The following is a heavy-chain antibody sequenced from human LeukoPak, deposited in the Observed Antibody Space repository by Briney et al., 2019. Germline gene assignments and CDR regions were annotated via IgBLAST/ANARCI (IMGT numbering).Heavy chain of an antibody. CDR2: IYYSGTT. CDR1: GGSISGYH. CDR3: ARTLPSLAGACDI. J-gene: IGHJ3*02. Sequence: PSETLSLTCTVSGGSISGYHWSWIRQSPGKGLEWIGYIYYSGTTNYNPSLKSRLTISVDTSKNQFSLKLNSVTAADTAVYYCARTLPSLAGACDIWGQGTMATVSS. D-gene: IGHD3-16*01. V-gene: IGHV4-59*01.